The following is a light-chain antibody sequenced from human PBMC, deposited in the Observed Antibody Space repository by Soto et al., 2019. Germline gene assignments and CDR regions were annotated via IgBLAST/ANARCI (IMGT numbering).Light chain of an antibody. Sequence: QSVLTQPPSVSGAPGQRVTISCTGSSSNIGAGYDVHWYQQLPGTAPKLLIYGNSNRPSGVPDRFSGSKSGTSASLAITGLQAEDDAYYYCQSYDSSLSGFYVFGTGTKLTVL. CDR2: GNS. J-gene: IGLJ1*01. CDR1: SSNIGAGYD. CDR3: QSYDSSLSGFYV. V-gene: IGLV1-40*01.